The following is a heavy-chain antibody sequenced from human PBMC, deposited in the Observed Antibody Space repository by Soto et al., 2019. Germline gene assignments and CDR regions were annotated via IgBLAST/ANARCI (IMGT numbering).Heavy chain of an antibody. D-gene: IGHD6-13*01. J-gene: IGHJ5*02. V-gene: IGHV1-3*05. CDR3: ARDGATAGTPRNWFDP. CDR2: IATGNGDT. Sequence: QVQLVQSGAEEKKLGASVKVSCKTSGYTFTTYAVHWVRQAPGQRLEWMGWIATGNGDTRYSEKFQGRVSITRDTXAXXAYMELSSLRSEDTAVYYCARDGATAGTPRNWFDPWGQGTLVTVSS. CDR1: GYTFTTYA.